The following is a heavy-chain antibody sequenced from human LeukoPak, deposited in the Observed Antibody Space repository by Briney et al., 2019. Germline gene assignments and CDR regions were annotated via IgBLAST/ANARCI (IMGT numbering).Heavy chain of an antibody. CDR2: ISTAGSTI. D-gene: IGHD3-3*01. CDR1: TFAFNNYE. J-gene: IGHJ3*01. CDR3: ARVSPFGFNAFDV. V-gene: IGHV3-48*03. Sequence: GRSLRLSCVASTFAFNNYEMNWVRQSPGQGVEWVSYISTAGSTIYYADSVKGRFTISRDNAEKSLFLQINSLRVEDTAVYYCARVSPFGFNAFDVWGQGTLVTVSS.